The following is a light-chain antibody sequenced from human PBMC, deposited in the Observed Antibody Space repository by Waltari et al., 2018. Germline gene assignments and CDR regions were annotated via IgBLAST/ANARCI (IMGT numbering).Light chain of an antibody. CDR2: KTS. CDR1: QFVKNN. CDR3: QQYDSLPVT. Sequence: DIQLTQSPAFLSASVGDRISITCRASQFVKNNLAWYQQRPGKAPRVLVHKTSRLETGVPSRFSGSGYGSDFTLTISSLQPDDFATYYCQQYDSLPVTFGGGTRVDLK. J-gene: IGKJ4*01. V-gene: IGKV1-5*03.